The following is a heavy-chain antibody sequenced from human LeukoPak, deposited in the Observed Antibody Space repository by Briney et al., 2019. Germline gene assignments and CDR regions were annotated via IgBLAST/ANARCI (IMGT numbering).Heavy chain of an antibody. D-gene: IGHD6-13*01. CDR1: GFTFSSYS. CDR2: ISSSGSTM. V-gene: IGHV3-48*02. Sequence: PGGSLRLSCAASGFTFSSYSMNWVRQAPGKGLEWVSYISSSGSTMYYADSVKGRFTISRDNAKNSLYPQMNSLRDEDTAVYYCATSHSSSWYSRYFDYWGQGTLVTVSP. J-gene: IGHJ4*02. CDR3: ATSHSSSWYSRYFDY.